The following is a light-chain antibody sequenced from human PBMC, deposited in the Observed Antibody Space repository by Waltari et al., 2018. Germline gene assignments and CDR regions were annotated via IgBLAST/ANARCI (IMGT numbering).Light chain of an antibody. V-gene: IGLV2-8*01. CDR1: SSDVGGSNY. CDR3: SSYAGSNNVV. J-gene: IGLJ2*01. CDR2: EVS. Sequence: QSALTQPPSASGSPGPSVTLPCTGPSSDVGGSNYVSWYQQHPGKAPKLMIYEVSKRPSGVPDRFSGSKSGNTASLTVSGLQAEDEADYYCSSYAGSNNVVFGGGTKLTVL.